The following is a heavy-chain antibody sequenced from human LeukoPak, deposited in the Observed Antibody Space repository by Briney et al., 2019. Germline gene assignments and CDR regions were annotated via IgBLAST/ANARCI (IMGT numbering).Heavy chain of an antibody. V-gene: IGHV3-23*01. CDR2: ISGSGGRT. CDR3: KQKPAYDILTGYYSSYYFDY. CDR1: GFTFSSYA. J-gene: IGHJ4*02. Sequence: TGGSLRLSCAASGFTFSSYAMSWVRQAPGKGLEWVSAISGSGGRTYYADSVKGRFTISRDNSKNTLYLQMNSLRAEDTAVYFFKQKPAYDILTGYYSSYYFDYWGQGTLVTVSS. D-gene: IGHD3-9*01.